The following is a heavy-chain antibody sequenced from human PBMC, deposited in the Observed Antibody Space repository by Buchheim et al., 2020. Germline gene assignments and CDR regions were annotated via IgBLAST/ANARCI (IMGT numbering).Heavy chain of an antibody. CDR2: ITSRSTST. Sequence: HVQLVESGGGLVKPGGSLRLSCVASGFTFTAYYMTWIRQAPGKGLEWVSYITSRSTSTNYADSVKGRFTISRDIAKNTLYLQMNSLIAEDTAVDYCARGPIITPDGMDVWGQGT. D-gene: IGHD1-14*01. V-gene: IGHV3-11*06. CDR3: ARGPIITPDGMDV. J-gene: IGHJ6*02. CDR1: GFTFTAYY.